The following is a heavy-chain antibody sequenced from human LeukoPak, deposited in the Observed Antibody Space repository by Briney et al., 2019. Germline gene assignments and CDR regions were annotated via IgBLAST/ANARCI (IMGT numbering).Heavy chain of an antibody. V-gene: IGHV4-4*02. J-gene: IGHJ4*02. CDR1: GGSISSSNW. D-gene: IGHD2-21*02. CDR3: ARLVVTATRHLYYFDY. CDR2: IYHSGST. Sequence: SGTLSLTCAVSGGSISSSNWWSWVRQPPGKGLEWIGEIYHSGSTNYNPSLKSRVTISVDKSKNQFSLKLSSVTAADTAVYYCARLVVTATRHLYYFDYWGQGTLVTVSS.